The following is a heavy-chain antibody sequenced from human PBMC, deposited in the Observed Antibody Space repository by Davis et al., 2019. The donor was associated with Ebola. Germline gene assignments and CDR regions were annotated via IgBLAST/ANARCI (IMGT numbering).Heavy chain of an antibody. D-gene: IGHD3-3*01. CDR3: ARVNYDFWSGYYTGNWFDP. J-gene: IGHJ5*02. CDR1: GDSISGSSYY. Sequence: SETLSLTCTVSGDSISGSSYYWGWIRQPPGKGLEWIGSLYYSGNNYYNPSLKSRVTISVDTSKNQFSLKLSSVTAADTAVYYCARVNYDFWSGYYTGNWFDPWGQGTLVTVSS. CDR2: LYYSGNN. V-gene: IGHV4-39*07.